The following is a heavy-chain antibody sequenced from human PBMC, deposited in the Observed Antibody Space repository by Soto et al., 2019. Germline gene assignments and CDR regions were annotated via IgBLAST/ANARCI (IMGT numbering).Heavy chain of an antibody. Sequence: QVQLVESGGGVVQPGRSLRLSCAASGFTFSSYGMHWVRQAPGKGLEWVAVISYDGSNKYYADSGKGRFTISRDNSKNTLYLQMNSLRAEDTAVYYSADEDYYDRWGKGSLVTVSS. V-gene: IGHV3-30*18. CDR1: GFTFSSYG. J-gene: IGHJ1*01. CDR2: ISYDGSNK. CDR3: ADEDYYDR. D-gene: IGHD3-22*01.